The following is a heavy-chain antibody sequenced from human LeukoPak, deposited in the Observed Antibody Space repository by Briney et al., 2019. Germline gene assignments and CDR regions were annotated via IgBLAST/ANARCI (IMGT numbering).Heavy chain of an antibody. J-gene: IGHJ3*02. Sequence: SETLSPTCTVSGGSISSSSYYWGWVCQPPGKGLEWIGSIYYSGSTYYKPSLKSRVTISVDTSKNQFSLKLSSVTAADTAVYYCASHRRRDGYNFDAFDIWGQGTMVTVSS. CDR3: ASHRRRDGYNFDAFDI. D-gene: IGHD5-24*01. CDR2: IYYSGST. V-gene: IGHV4-39*01. CDR1: GGSISSSSYY.